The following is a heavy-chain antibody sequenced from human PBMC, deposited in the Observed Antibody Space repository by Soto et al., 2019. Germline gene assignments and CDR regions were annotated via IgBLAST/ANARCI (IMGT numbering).Heavy chain of an antibody. J-gene: IGHJ6*02. CDR1: GGSISGSNW. CDR3: ARVSGSYYYGMDV. D-gene: IGHD1-26*01. Sequence: SETLSLTCAVSGGSISGSNWWSWVRQPPGKGLEWIGEIYHSGSTNYNPSLKSRVTISVDKPKNQFSLKLSSVTAADTAVYYCARVSGSYYYGMDVWGQGTTVTVSS. V-gene: IGHV4-4*02. CDR2: IYHSGST.